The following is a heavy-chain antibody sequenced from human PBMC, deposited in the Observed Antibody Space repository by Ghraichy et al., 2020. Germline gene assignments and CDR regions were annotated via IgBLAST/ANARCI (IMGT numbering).Heavy chain of an antibody. J-gene: IGHJ6*03. D-gene: IGHD6-19*01. CDR1: GFTFSSYA. CDR3: ASSVAGIIYYYYYMDV. V-gene: IGHV3-30-3*01. Sequence: GGSLRLSCAASGFTFSSYAMHWVRQAPGKGLEWVAVISYDGSNKYYADSVKGRFTISRDNSKNTLYLQMNSLRAEDTAVYYCASSVAGIIYYYYYMDVWGKGTTVTVSS. CDR2: ISYDGSNK.